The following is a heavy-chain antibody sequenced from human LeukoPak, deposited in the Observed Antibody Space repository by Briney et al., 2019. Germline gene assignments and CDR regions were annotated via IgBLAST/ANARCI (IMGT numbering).Heavy chain of an antibody. CDR3: AKEGSNGDFDY. D-gene: IGHD1-26*01. CDR2: ISYDRSNK. V-gene: IGHV3-30*18. J-gene: IGHJ4*02. CDR1: GFTVSSYD. Sequence: GGSLRLSCAASGFTVSSYDMHWVRQAPGKGLEWVTVISYDRSNKYYGDSVKGRFTISRDNSMNTLYLKMNSLRAEDTAVYYCAKEGSNGDFDYWGQGTLVTVSS.